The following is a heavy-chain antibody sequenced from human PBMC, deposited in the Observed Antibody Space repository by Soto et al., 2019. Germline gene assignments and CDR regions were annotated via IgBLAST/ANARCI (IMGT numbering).Heavy chain of an antibody. J-gene: IGHJ4*02. D-gene: IGHD2-2*01. CDR1: GDSVSSGGAY. V-gene: IGHV4-31*11. Sequence: SETLSLTCAVSGDSVSSGGAYWSWIRQHPGKGLEWIGYIYYSGSANYTPSLKSRLTISLDTSQNQFSLKLSSVTAAVTAVYHCARVSCTATTCYADFWGQGALVTVSS. CDR3: ARVSCTATTCYADF. CDR2: IYYSGSA.